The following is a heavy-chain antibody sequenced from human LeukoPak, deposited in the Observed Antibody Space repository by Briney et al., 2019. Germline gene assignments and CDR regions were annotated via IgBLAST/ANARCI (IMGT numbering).Heavy chain of an antibody. V-gene: IGHV1-69*05. CDR1: GGTFSSYA. Sequence: SVKVSCKASGGTFSSYAIIWVRQAPGQGLEWMGGIIPIFGTANYAQKFQGRVTITTDESTSTAYMELSSLRSEDTAVYYCARVAAAGSSYYMDVWGKGTTVTVSS. D-gene: IGHD6-13*01. J-gene: IGHJ6*03. CDR2: IIPIFGTA. CDR3: ARVAAAGSSYYMDV.